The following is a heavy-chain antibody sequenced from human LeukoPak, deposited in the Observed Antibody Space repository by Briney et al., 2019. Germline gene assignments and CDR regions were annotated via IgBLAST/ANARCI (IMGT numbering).Heavy chain of an antibody. D-gene: IGHD1-26*01. J-gene: IGHJ4*02. CDR2: INYSGST. CDR3: ARSKSGSYHAPFDY. V-gene: IGHV4-39*01. CDR1: GGSISSGDYY. Sequence: SETLSLTCSVSGGSISSGDYYWGWIRQPPGKGLEWIGNINYSGSTYYNPSLESRLTISVDTSKNQFSLKLTSVTAADTALYYCARSKSGSYHAPFDYWGQGALVTVSS.